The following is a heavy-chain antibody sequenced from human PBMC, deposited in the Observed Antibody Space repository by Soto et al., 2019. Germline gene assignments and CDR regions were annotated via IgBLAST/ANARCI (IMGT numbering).Heavy chain of an antibody. CDR2: INPSGGST. Sequence: SVKGSCKASGYAFTSYYMHWVRQAPGQGLEWMGIINPSGGSTSYAQKFQGRVTMTRDTSTSTVYMELSSLRSEDTAVYYCAREWYSSGSDYYYSGMDVWGQGNTVTVSS. CDR3: AREWYSSGSDYYYSGMDV. D-gene: IGHD6-25*01. J-gene: IGHJ6*02. CDR1: GYAFTSYY. V-gene: IGHV1-46*01.